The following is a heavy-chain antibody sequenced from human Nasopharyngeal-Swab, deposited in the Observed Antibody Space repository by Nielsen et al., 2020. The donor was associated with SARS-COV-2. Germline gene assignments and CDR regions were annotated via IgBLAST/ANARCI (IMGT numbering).Heavy chain of an antibody. J-gene: IGHJ6*02. CDR2: IDPSDSYT. CDR3: AREGSGSRIAAAGTWYYYYYYGMDV. V-gene: IGHV5-10-1*01. D-gene: IGHD6-13*01. Sequence: GESLKISCEGSGYSFTSYWISWVRQMPGKGLEWMGRIDPSDSYTNYSPSFQSHVTISADKSISTAYLQWSSLKASDTAMYYCAREGSGSRIAAAGTWYYYYYYGMDVWGQGTTVTVSS. CDR1: GYSFTSYW.